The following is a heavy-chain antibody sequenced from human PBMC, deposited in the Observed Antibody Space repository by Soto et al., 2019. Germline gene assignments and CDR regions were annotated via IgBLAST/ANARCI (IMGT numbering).Heavy chain of an antibody. D-gene: IGHD3-9*01. V-gene: IGHV3-21*01. Sequence: GGSLRLSCAASGFTFSSYSMNWVRQAPGKGLEWVSSISSSSSYIYYADSVKGRFTISRDNAKNSLYLQMNSLRAEDTAVYYCARGLVISGILTERYYYGMDVWGQGTTVTVSS. CDR3: ARGLVISGILTERYYYGMDV. J-gene: IGHJ6*02. CDR1: GFTFSSYS. CDR2: ISSSSSYI.